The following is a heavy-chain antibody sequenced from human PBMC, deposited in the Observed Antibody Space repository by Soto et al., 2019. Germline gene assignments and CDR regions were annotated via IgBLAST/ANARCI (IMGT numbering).Heavy chain of an antibody. D-gene: IGHD3-3*01. CDR2: IYTSGSA. Sequence: QVQLQEPGPGLVKPSETLSLTCTVSGGSISSYYWSWIRQPAGKGLQWIGRIYTSGSANYNPSLKSRVTMPVDTSKNQFSLELSSVTAADTAVYYCARGDYDFWSGYPQYYGMDVWGQGNTVTVSS. CDR1: GGSISSYY. J-gene: IGHJ6*02. V-gene: IGHV4-4*07. CDR3: ARGDYDFWSGYPQYYGMDV.